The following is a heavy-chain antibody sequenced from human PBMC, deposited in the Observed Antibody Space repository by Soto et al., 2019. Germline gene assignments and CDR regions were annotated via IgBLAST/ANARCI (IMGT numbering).Heavy chain of an antibody. D-gene: IGHD2-8*01. J-gene: IGHJ4*02. CDR1: GFTFSSYW. Sequence: GGSLRLSCAASGFTFSSYWMSWVRQAPGKGLEWVANIMQDGSEKYYVDSVKGRFTISRDNAKNSLYLQMNSLRAEDTAVYFCVRDPNGIIDFDFWGQGTQVTVSS. CDR2: IMQDGSEK. V-gene: IGHV3-7*01. CDR3: VRDPNGIIDFDF.